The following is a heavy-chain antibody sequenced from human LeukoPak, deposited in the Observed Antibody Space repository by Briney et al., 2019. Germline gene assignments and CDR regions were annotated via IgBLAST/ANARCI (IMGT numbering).Heavy chain of an antibody. D-gene: IGHD3-22*01. Sequence: ASVKVSCKASGYTFTSYDINWVRQATGQGLEWMGWMNPNSGNTGYAQKFQGRVTITRNTSISTAYMELSSLRSEDTAVYYCARLTNYYDSSGYYYGDAFDIWGQGTMVTVSS. CDR3: ARLTNYYDSSGYYYGDAFDI. J-gene: IGHJ3*02. V-gene: IGHV1-8*03. CDR1: GYTFTSYD. CDR2: MNPNSGNT.